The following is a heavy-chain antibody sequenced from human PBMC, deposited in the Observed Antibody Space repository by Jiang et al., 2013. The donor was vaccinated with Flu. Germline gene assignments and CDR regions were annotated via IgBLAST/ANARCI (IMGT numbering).Heavy chain of an antibody. D-gene: IGHD5-18*01. CDR2: IYYGGST. CDR1: GGSISSYY. CDR3: ARVDISYGYSWFDP. V-gene: IGHV4-59*01. Sequence: GPGLVKPSETLSLTCTVSGGSISSYYWSWIRQPPGKGLEWIGYIYYGGSTNYNPSLKSRVTISIDTSKNQFSLKPSSVTAADTAVYYCARVDISYGYSWFDPGAREPWSPSP. J-gene: IGHJ5*02.